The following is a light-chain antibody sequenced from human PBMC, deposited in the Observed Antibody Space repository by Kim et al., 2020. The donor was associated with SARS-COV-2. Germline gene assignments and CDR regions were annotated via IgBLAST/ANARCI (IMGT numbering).Light chain of an antibody. V-gene: IGKV1-5*03. CDR2: KAS. Sequence: DIQMTQSPSTLSASVGDRVTITCRASQSISSWLAWYQQKPGKAPKLLIYKASSLESGVPSRFSGSGSGTEFTLTISSLQPDDFATYYCQQYNSHWTFGQVTKVDIK. CDR1: QSISSW. J-gene: IGKJ1*01. CDR3: QQYNSHWT.